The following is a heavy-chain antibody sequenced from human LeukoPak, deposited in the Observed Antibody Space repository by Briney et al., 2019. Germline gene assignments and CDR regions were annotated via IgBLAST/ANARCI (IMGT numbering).Heavy chain of an antibody. CDR3: ATLKGWYGEGCFDY. CDR2: IYPDGRA. CDR1: GVTVSTIY. D-gene: IGHD3-10*01. J-gene: IGHJ4*02. V-gene: IGHV3-53*01. Sequence: GGSLRLSCAASGVTVSTIYMGWVRQAPGKGLDWVSVIYPDGRAYYAESVKGRFTISRDSPENTLFLQMNNPRAEDTAVYYCATLKGWYGEGCFDYWGQGTLVTVSS.